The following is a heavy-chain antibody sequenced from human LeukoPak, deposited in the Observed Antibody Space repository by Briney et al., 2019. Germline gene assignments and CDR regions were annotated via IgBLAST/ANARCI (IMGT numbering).Heavy chain of an antibody. CDR1: GGTFSSYA. Sequence: ASVKVSCKASGGTFSSYAISWVRQAPGQGLEWMGGIIPIFGTANYAQKFQGRVTITADKSTSTAYMELSSLRSEDTAVYYCARGVVVAATPFYYFDYWGQGTLVTVSS. J-gene: IGHJ4*02. D-gene: IGHD2-15*01. CDR3: ARGVVVAATPFYYFDY. V-gene: IGHV1-69*06. CDR2: IIPIFGTA.